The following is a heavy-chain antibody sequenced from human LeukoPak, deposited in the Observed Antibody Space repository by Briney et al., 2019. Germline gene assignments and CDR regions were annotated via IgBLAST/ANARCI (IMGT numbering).Heavy chain of an antibody. V-gene: IGHV3-7*04. CDR1: GFTFSSYW. Sequence: GGSLRLSCAASGFTFSSYWMTWVRQAPGKGLKWVANIKEDGSEKYYVDSVKGRFTISRDNAKNSLYLQMNSLRAEDTAVYYCARAGLVSDPLDYYYYMDVWGKGTTVTVSS. D-gene: IGHD3-16*01. CDR2: IKEDGSEK. J-gene: IGHJ6*03. CDR3: ARAGLVSDPLDYYYYMDV.